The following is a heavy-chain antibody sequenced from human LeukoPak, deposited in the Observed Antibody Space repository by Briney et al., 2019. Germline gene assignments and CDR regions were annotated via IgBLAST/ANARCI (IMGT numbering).Heavy chain of an antibody. CDR1: GFTVSSNY. CDR3: ARVYGDRIFDY. Sequence: GGSLRLSCAASGFTVSSNYMSWVRQAPGKGLEWVSVIYSGGSTYYADSVKGRLTISRDNSKNTLYLQMNSLRAEDTAVYYCARVYGDRIFDYWGQGTLVTVSS. D-gene: IGHD4-17*01. J-gene: IGHJ4*02. V-gene: IGHV3-53*01. CDR2: IYSGGST.